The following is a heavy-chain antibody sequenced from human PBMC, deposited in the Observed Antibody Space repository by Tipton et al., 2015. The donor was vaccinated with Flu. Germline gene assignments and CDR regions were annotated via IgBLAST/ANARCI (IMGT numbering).Heavy chain of an antibody. CDR3: ARVLVAGTGPLFDY. V-gene: IGHV4-38-2*01. J-gene: IGHJ4*02. D-gene: IGHD6-19*01. Sequence: TLSLTCAVSGFSISSGYYWAWIRQPPGKGLEWIGNIYQSGGTYYSPSLKSRVTISVDTSKNQFSLKLSSVTAADTAVYYCARVLVAGTGPLFDYWGQGTLVTVSS. CDR2: IYQSGGT. CDR1: GFSISSGYY.